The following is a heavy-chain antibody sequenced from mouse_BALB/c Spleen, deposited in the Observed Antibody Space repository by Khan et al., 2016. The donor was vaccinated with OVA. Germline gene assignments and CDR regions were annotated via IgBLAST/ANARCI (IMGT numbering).Heavy chain of an antibody. Sequence: QVQLQQPGAELARPGASVKMSCKASGYTFTTYTIHWVKQRPGQGLEWIGYIIPSNDYTNYNQKFKDRATLTADKSSSTVYMQLSSLTSEDSAVYYCVREGAYYRSDGWFAYWGQGTLVTVSA. CDR1: GYTFTTYT. CDR3: VREGAYYRSDGWFAY. V-gene: IGHV1-4*01. J-gene: IGHJ3*01. D-gene: IGHD2-14*01. CDR2: IIPSNDYT.